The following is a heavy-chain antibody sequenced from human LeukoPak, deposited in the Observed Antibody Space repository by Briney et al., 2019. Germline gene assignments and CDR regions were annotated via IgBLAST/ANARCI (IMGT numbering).Heavy chain of an antibody. CDR1: GFIFSSYR. CDR2: ISTDSSDI. CDR3: ARDRGPVDY. V-gene: IGHV3-48*01. Sequence: GGSLRLSCAASGFIFSSYRMNWVREAPGKGQEWLTYISTDSSDIQYADSVRGRFTISRDNAKKSPYLQLNSLRGEDTAVYYCARDRGPVDYWGQGTRVTVSS. J-gene: IGHJ4*02. D-gene: IGHD3-10*01.